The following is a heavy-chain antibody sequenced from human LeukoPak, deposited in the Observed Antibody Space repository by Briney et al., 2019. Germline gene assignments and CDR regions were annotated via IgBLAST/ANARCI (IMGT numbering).Heavy chain of an antibody. CDR2: ISGSGGST. D-gene: IGHD3-10*01. V-gene: IGHV3-23*01. Sequence: PGGSLRLSCAASGFTFSSYAMSWVRQAPGKGLEWVSAISGSGGSTYYADSVKGRFTISRDNSKNTLYLQMNSLRAEDTAVYYCANRLPYYGSGSYYSYFDYWGQGTLVTVSS. J-gene: IGHJ4*02. CDR1: GFTFSSYA. CDR3: ANRLPYYGSGSYYSYFDY.